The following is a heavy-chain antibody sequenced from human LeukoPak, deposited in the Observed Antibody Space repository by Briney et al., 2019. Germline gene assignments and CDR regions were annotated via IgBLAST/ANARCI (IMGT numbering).Heavy chain of an antibody. Sequence: GGSLRLSCAASGFAFSSYEMNWVRQAPGKGLEWASYISSSGNTVKYADSVKGRFTISRDNAKNSLYLQMNSLRAEDTAVYYCARDQVSVAGTGIDYWGQGTLVTVSS. V-gene: IGHV3-48*03. D-gene: IGHD6-19*01. CDR1: GFAFSSYE. J-gene: IGHJ4*02. CDR3: ARDQVSVAGTGIDY. CDR2: ISSSGNTV.